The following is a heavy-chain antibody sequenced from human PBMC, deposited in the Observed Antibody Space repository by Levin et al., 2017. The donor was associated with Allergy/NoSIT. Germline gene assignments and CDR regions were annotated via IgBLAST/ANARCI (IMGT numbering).Heavy chain of an antibody. V-gene: IGHV4-34*01. CDR2: INHSGST. CDR3: ARGTIVVVVAATDRGPYYYDYMDV. D-gene: IGHD2-15*01. J-gene: IGHJ6*03. Sequence: SETLSLTCAVYGGSFSGYYWSWIRQPPGKGLEWIGEINHSGSTNYNPSLKSRVTISVDTSKNQFSLKLSSVTAADTAVYYCARGTIVVVVAATDRGPYYYDYMDVWGKGTTVTVSS. CDR1: GGSFSGYY.